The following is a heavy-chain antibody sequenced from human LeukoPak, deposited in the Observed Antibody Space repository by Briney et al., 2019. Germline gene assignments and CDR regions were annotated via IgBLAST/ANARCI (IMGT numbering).Heavy chain of an antibody. D-gene: IGHD1-1*01. V-gene: IGHV1-2*02. Sequence: ASVKVSCKASGYTFTSYDINWVRQAPGQGLEWMGWINPNSGGTNYAQKFQGRVTMTRDTSISTAYMELSRLRSDDTAVYYCARDGGYNWNDPGDYYYYYYMDVWGKGTTVTVSS. J-gene: IGHJ6*03. CDR2: INPNSGGT. CDR3: ARDGGYNWNDPGDYYYYYYMDV. CDR1: GYTFTSYD.